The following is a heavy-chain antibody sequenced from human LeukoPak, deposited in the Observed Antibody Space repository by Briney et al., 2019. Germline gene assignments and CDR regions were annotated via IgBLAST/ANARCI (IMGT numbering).Heavy chain of an antibody. Sequence: SETLSLTCTVSGGSVTNYYWNWIRQTPGKGLEWIGCFYYSGSTSYNPSLKSRVTISIDTSKNQFSLKLTSVTAADTAVYYCARVGRIQLWLLDYWGQGTLVTVSS. V-gene: IGHV4-59*02. CDR3: ARVGRIQLWLLDY. CDR1: GGSVTNYY. D-gene: IGHD5-18*01. J-gene: IGHJ4*02. CDR2: FYYSGST.